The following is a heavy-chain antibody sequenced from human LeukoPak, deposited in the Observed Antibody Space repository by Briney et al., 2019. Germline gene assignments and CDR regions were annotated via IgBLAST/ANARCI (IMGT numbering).Heavy chain of an antibody. D-gene: IGHD3-22*01. J-gene: IGHJ4*02. CDR3: ARDESDYYDSSGYSSQNDY. V-gene: IGHV3-7*03. Sequence: GGSLRLSCAASGFTFSSYWMSWVRQAPGKGLEWVANIKRDGSEKYYVDSVKGRFTISRDNAKNSLYLQMNSLRAEDTAVYYCARDESDYYDSSGYSSQNDYWGQGTLVTVSS. CDR1: GFTFSSYW. CDR2: IKRDGSEK.